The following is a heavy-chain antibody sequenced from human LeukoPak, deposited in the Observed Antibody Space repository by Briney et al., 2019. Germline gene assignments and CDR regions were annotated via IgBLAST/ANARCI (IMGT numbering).Heavy chain of an antibody. CDR2: IIPIFGTA. Sequence: SVTVSCKASGGTFSSYAISWVRQAPGQGLEWMGGIIPIFGTANYAQKFQGRVTITTDESTSTAYMELSSLKSEDTAVYYCARDLLEPNYYDSSGPVHYWGQGTLVTVSS. V-gene: IGHV1-69*05. J-gene: IGHJ4*02. CDR1: GGTFSSYA. D-gene: IGHD3-22*01. CDR3: ARDLLEPNYYDSSGPVHY.